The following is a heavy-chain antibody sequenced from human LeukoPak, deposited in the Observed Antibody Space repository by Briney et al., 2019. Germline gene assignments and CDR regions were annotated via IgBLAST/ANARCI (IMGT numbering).Heavy chain of an antibody. V-gene: IGHV3-48*03. CDR1: GFTFSSYE. J-gene: IGHJ6*03. CDR3: ARVSDPPGPGELYYYYYMDV. Sequence: GGSLRLSCAASGFTFSSYEMNWVRQAPGKGLEWVSYISSSSSYIYYADSVKGRFTISRDNAKNSLYLQMNSLRAEDTAVYYCARVSDPPGPGELYYYYYMDVRGKGTTVTISS. CDR2: ISSSSSYI. D-gene: IGHD3-10*01.